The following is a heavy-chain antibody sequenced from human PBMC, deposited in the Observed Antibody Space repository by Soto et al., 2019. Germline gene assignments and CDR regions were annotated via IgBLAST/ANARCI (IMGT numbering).Heavy chain of an antibody. J-gene: IGHJ4*02. CDR3: AKGTYYYGSAPYYFDY. CDR2: ISFSDGGT. V-gene: IGHV3-23*01. Sequence: GGSLRLSCAASGFTFSSYAMTWVRQAPGKGLEWVSSISFSDGGTYYADSVKGRLTISRDNSKNTLFLQMNSLRAEDTAVYYCAKGTYYYGSAPYYFDYWGQGTLVTVSS. D-gene: IGHD3-10*01. CDR1: GFTFSSYA.